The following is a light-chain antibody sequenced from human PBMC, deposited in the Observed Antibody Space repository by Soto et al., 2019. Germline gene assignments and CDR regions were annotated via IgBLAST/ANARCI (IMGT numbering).Light chain of an antibody. CDR3: QHYNSYSEA. CDR1: QSVSSSS. CDR2: GAS. Sequence: EIVLTQSPGTLSLSPGERATLSCRASQSVSSSSLAWYQQKPGQAPRLLIYGASSRATGIPDRFSGSGSGTEFTLTISSLQPDDFATYYCQHYNSYSEAFGQGTKVDVK. J-gene: IGKJ1*01. V-gene: IGKV3-20*01.